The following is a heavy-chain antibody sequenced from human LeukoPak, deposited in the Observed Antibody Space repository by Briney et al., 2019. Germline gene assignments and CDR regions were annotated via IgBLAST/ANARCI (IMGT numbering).Heavy chain of an antibody. CDR2: IYSGGSK. J-gene: IGHJ6*03. V-gene: IGHV3-53*01. CDR1: VFTVSSNY. CDR3: ARDLGIAARPHYYYYMDV. Sequence: GVSLTLLCGASVFTVSSNYMSCLRQATGKGLVRGSDIYSGGSKYYADSVKGRFTISRDNSNNTLYLQINSLRAEDTAVYYCARDLGIAARPHYYYYMDVWGKGTTVTVSS. D-gene: IGHD6-6*01.